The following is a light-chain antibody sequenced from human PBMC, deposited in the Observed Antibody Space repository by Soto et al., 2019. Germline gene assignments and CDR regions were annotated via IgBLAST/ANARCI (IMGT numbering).Light chain of an antibody. CDR3: ASYTRTTTLV. V-gene: IGLV2-14*01. CDR1: ISDIGGYNF. Sequence: SVLTRPASVSGSPGQSTTISYTGTISDIGGYNFISWYQHHPGKAPKLVIYDVNNRPSGISYRFSGSKSGNTASLTISGLQAEDEADYYCASYTRTTTLVFGGGTKVTV. CDR2: DVN. J-gene: IGLJ2*01.